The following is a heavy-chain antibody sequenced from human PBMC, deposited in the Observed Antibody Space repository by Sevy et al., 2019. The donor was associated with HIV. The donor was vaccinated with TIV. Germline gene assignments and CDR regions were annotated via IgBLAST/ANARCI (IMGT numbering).Heavy chain of an antibody. CDR3: ARGGPMTAYFDY. V-gene: IGHV3-11*01. D-gene: IGHD5-18*01. CDR2: ISSSGSII. J-gene: IGHJ4*02. Sequence: GGSLRLSCAASGFTFSDYYMSWIRQAPGQGLEWVSYISSSGSIIYYADSVKGRFTISRDNAKNSLYLQMNSLRAEDTAVYFCARGGPMTAYFDYWGQGTLVTVSS. CDR1: GFTFSDYY.